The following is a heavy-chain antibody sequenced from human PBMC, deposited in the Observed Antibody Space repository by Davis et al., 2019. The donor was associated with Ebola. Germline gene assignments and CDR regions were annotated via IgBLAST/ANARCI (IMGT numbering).Heavy chain of an antibody. Sequence: PGGSLRPSCAASGFTFRSYDMHWVRQATGKGLEWVSAIGAAGDTYYPVSVKGRFTTSRENAKNSLYLQMNSLRAEDTAVYYCARAGFGSTWFDCWGQGILVTVSS. CDR1: GFTFRSYD. J-gene: IGHJ5*01. D-gene: IGHD6-13*01. V-gene: IGHV3-13*01. CDR3: ARAGFGSTWFDC. CDR2: IGAAGDT.